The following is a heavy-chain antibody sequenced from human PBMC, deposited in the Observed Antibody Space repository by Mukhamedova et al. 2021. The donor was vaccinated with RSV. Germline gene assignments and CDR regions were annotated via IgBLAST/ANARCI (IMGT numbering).Heavy chain of an antibody. CDR3: AKIHY. CDR2: ISGSGGST. J-gene: IGHJ4*02. Sequence: VSAISGSGGSTYYADSVKGQFTISRDNSKNTLYLQMNSLRAEDTAVYYCAKIHYWGQGTLVTVSS. V-gene: IGHV3-23*01.